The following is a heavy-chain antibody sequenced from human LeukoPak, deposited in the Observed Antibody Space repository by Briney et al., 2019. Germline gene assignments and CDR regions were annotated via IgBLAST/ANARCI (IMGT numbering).Heavy chain of an antibody. V-gene: IGHV3-30*02. Sequence: HPGGSLRLSCAASGFSFSNYGMHWVRQAPGKGLEWVAFIRDDGDNYYHADSVKGRFTISRDNSRNTLYLDMNGLRPEDTGFYYCAKEYYGSGNYCDYWGQGTLVTASS. D-gene: IGHD3-10*01. CDR1: GFSFSNYG. J-gene: IGHJ4*02. CDR2: IRDDGDNY. CDR3: AKEYYGSGNYCDY.